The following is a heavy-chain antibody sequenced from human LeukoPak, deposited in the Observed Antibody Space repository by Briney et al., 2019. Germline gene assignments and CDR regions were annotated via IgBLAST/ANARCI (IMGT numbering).Heavy chain of an antibody. Sequence: GGSLRLSCAASGFTFSNYWMYWVRQAPGKGLVWVSRINSGGSSTTSADSVKGRFTISRDNAKNTLYLQMNSLRAEDTAVYYCAKGGATVIDYWGQGTLVTVSS. D-gene: IGHD4-17*01. V-gene: IGHV3-74*01. J-gene: IGHJ4*02. CDR3: AKGGATVIDY. CDR2: INSGGSST. CDR1: GFTFSNYW.